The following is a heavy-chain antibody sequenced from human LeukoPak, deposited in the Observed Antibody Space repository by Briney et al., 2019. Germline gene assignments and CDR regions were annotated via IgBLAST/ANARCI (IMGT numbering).Heavy chain of an antibody. CDR3: AKDQEDIAAAGTTGVDY. V-gene: IGHV3-23*01. J-gene: IGHJ4*02. D-gene: IGHD6-13*01. CDR2: ISGSGGST. Sequence: GGSLRLSCAASGFTFSSYAMSWVHQAPGKGLEWVSAISGSGGSTYYADSVKGRFTISRDNSKNTLYLQMNSLRAEDTAVYYCAKDQEDIAAAGTTGVDYWGQGTLVTVSS. CDR1: GFTFSSYA.